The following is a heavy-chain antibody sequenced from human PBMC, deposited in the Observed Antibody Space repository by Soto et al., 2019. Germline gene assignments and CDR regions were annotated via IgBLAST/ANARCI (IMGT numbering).Heavy chain of an antibody. J-gene: IGHJ5*02. V-gene: IGHV4-39*01. CDR1: GGSISSGPYS. CDR3: ARVNVTLDL. D-gene: IGHD2-21*02. Sequence: PSETLSLTCTVSGGSISSGPYSWGWIRQPPGEGLEWIATFHYGESTHYNPSLESRVTVSVDTSQNRVSLELTSVTAADTAVYYCARVNVTLDLWGQGTLVTVSS. CDR2: FHYGEST.